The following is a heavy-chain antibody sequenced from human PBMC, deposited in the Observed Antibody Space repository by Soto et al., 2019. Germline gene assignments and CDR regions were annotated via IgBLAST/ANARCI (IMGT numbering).Heavy chain of an antibody. V-gene: IGHV4-59*01. D-gene: IGHD5-12*01. CDR2: IYYSGST. J-gene: IGHJ4*02. CDR3: ARSLTRRDGYNYVY. CDR1: GGSISSYY. Sequence: QVQLQESGPGRVKPSETLSLTCTVSGGSISSYYWSWIRQPPGKGLEWIGYIYYSGSTNYNPSLKSRVTISVDTSKNQFSLKLSSVTAADTAVYYCARSLTRRDGYNYVYWGQGTLVTVSS.